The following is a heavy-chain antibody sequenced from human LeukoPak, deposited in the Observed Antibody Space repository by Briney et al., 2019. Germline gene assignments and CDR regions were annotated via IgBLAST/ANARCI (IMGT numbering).Heavy chain of an antibody. CDR3: AREGGAAAGFDY. J-gene: IGHJ4*02. V-gene: IGHV4-39*02. CDR2: IYYSGST. CDR1: GGSISSSSYY. D-gene: IGHD6-13*01. Sequence: SETLSLTCTVSGGSISSSSYYWGWIRQPPGKGLEWIGSIYYSGSTYYNPSLKSRVTISVDTSKNQFSLKLSSVTAADTAVYYCAREGGAAAGFDYWGQGTLVTVSS.